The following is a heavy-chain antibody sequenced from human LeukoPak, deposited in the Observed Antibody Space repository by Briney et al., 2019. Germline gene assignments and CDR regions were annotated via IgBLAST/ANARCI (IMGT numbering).Heavy chain of an antibody. D-gene: IGHD3-10*01. CDR1: GFTFSSYG. CDR3: AKGYYYGSGSYYPFDV. J-gene: IGHJ6*02. CDR2: ISYDGSNK. V-gene: IGHV3-30*18. Sequence: GGSLRPSCAASGFTFSSYGMHWVRQAPGKGLEWVAVISYDGSNKYYADSVKGRFTISRDNSKNTLYLQMNSLRAEDTAVYYCAKGYYYGSGSYYPFDVWGQGTTVTVSS.